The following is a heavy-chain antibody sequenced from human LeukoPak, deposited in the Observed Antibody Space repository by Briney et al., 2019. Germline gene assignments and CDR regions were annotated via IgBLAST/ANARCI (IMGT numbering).Heavy chain of an antibody. V-gene: IGHV1-69*05. J-gene: IGHJ5*02. D-gene: IGHD5-24*01. CDR2: IIPIFGTA. Sequence: SVKVSCKASGATFSSYAISWVRQAPGQGLEWMGRIIPIFGTANDAQKFQGRVTITTDESTSTAYMELSSLRSEDTAVYYCARGTRSRDGYNPGPTFAFDPWGQGTLVTVSS. CDR1: GATFSSYA. CDR3: ARGTRSRDGYNPGPTFAFDP.